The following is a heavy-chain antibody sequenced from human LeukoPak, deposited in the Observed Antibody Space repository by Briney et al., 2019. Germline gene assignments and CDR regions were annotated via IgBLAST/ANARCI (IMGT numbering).Heavy chain of an antibody. CDR1: GFTFSSYA. V-gene: IGHV3-23*01. D-gene: IGHD3-22*01. J-gene: IGHJ4*02. CDR2: ISGSGGST. Sequence: GGSLRLSCAASGFTFSSYAMSWVRQAPGKGLEWVSAISGSGGSTYYADSVKSRFTISRDNSKNTLYLQMNSLRADDTAVYYCAKDLYYDSSGSDYWGRGTLVTVSS. CDR3: AKDLYYDSSGSDY.